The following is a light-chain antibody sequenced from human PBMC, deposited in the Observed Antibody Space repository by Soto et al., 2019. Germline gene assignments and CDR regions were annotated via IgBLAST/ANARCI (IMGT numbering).Light chain of an antibody. Sequence: EIVFTQSPATLSLSPGERATLSCSASQSVSSYLAWYQQKPGQAPRLLIYDASNRATGIPARFSGSGSGTDFTLTISSLEPEDFAVYYCQQRSNWITFGQGTRLEIK. CDR2: DAS. J-gene: IGKJ5*01. CDR1: QSVSSY. V-gene: IGKV3-11*01. CDR3: QQRSNWIT.